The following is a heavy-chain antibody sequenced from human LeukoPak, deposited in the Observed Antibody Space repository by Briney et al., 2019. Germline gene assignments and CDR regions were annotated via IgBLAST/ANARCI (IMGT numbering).Heavy chain of an antibody. Sequence: SETLSLTCTVSGGSISSGSYYWSWIRQPPGKGLECVGYIYYSGSTNYNPSLKSRVTISLDTSKNQLSLKLNSVTAADTAVYYCARVVLNDYGRYYFDYWGPGTLVTVSS. D-gene: IGHD4-17*01. J-gene: IGHJ4*02. CDR3: ARVVLNDYGRYYFDY. CDR1: GGSISSGSYY. V-gene: IGHV4-61*01. CDR2: IYYSGST.